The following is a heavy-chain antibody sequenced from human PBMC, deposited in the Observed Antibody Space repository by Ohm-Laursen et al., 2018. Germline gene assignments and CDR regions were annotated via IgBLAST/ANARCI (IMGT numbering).Heavy chain of an antibody. D-gene: IGHD4-11*01. V-gene: IGHV3-74*01. Sequence: SLRLSCAASGATISGYWMHWVRQTPGKGLVWVSGINGDGSRPFYADSVKGRFTISRDNGQNVLYLQMTRLRADDTAIYYCARGSSRDYREWGQGTLVTVSS. CDR2: INGDGSRP. CDR1: GATISGYW. J-gene: IGHJ4*02. CDR3: ARGSSRDYRE.